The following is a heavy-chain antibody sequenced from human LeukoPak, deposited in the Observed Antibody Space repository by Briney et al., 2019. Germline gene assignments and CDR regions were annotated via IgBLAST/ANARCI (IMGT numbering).Heavy chain of an antibody. CDR3: PRVGIVATSAFDI. CDR2: IYYSGST. V-gene: IGHV4-59*01. D-gene: IGHD5-12*01. J-gene: IGHJ3*02. CDR1: GGSISSYY. Sequence: SETLSLTCTVSGGSISSYYWSWIRQPPGKGLEWIGYIYYSGSTNYNPSLKSRVTISVDTSKNQFSLKLSSVTAADTAVYYCPRVGIVATSAFDIWGQGTMVTVSS.